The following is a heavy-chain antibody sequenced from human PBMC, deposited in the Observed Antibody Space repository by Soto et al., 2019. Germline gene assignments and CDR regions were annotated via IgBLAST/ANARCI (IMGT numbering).Heavy chain of an antibody. Sequence: ASVKVSCKASGGTFSSYTISWVRQAPGQGLEWMGRIIPILGIANYAQKFQGRVTITADKSTSTAYMELSSLRSEDTAVYYCARDLGSTSPTLENWFDPWGQGTLVTVSS. D-gene: IGHD2-2*01. J-gene: IGHJ5*02. CDR3: ARDLGSTSPTLENWFDP. CDR1: GGTFSSYT. V-gene: IGHV1-69*04. CDR2: IIPILGIA.